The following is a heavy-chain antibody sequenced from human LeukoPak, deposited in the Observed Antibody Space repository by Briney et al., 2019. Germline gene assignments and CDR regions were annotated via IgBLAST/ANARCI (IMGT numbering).Heavy chain of an antibody. J-gene: IGHJ4*02. CDR1: GFTFSNYW. V-gene: IGHV3-7*01. D-gene: IGHD3-16*01. CDR3: ARALSHCLDY. Sequence: PGGSLRLSCVASGFTFSNYWMNWVRQAPGKGLGWVANIKHDGSEKYYVDSVKGRFSISRDNAKKSLYLQMNSLRAEDTAVYYCARALSHCLDYWGQGTLVTVSS. CDR2: IKHDGSEK.